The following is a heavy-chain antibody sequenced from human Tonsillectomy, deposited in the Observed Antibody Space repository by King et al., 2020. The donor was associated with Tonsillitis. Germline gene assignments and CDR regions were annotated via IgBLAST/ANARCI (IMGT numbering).Heavy chain of an antibody. CDR1: GGSISSGGYS. Sequence: VQLQESGPGLVKPSQTLSLTCAVSGGSISSGGYSWSWIRQPPGKGLEWIGYIYYSGSTYYNPSLKSRVTISVDTSKNQFSLKLSSVTAADTAVYYCARGGELRGVHWFDPWGQGTLVTVSS. CDR2: IYYSGST. J-gene: IGHJ5*02. CDR3: ARGGELRGVHWFDP. D-gene: IGHD1-26*01. V-gene: IGHV4-30-4*07.